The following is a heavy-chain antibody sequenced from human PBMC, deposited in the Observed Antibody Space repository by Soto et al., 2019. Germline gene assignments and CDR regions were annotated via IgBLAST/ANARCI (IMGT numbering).Heavy chain of an antibody. V-gene: IGHV1-18*01. Sequence: GASVKVSCKASGYTFTSYGISRVRQAPGQGLEWMGWISAYNGNTNYAQKLQGRVTMTTDTSTSTAYMELRSLRSDDTAVYYCASHTYYYDSSGYFWFDPWGQGTLVTVSS. D-gene: IGHD3-22*01. J-gene: IGHJ5*02. CDR1: GYTFTSYG. CDR3: ASHTYYYDSSGYFWFDP. CDR2: ISAYNGNT.